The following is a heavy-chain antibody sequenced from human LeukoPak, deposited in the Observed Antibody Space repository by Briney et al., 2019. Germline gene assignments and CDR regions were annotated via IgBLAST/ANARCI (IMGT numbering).Heavy chain of an antibody. V-gene: IGHV1-3*01. CDR3: ARDSGSSGWYHYYYGMDV. J-gene: IGHJ6*02. CDR1: GYTFTSYA. Sequence: ASVKVSCKASGYTFTSYAMHWVRQAPGQRLEWMGWINAGNGNTKYSQKFQGRVTITRDTSASTAYMELSSQRSEDTAVYYCARDSGSSGWYHYYYGMDVWGQGTTVTVSS. D-gene: IGHD6-19*01. CDR2: INAGNGNT.